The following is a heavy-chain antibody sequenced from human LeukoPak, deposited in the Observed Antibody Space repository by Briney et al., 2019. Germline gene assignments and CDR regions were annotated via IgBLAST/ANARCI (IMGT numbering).Heavy chain of an antibody. J-gene: IGHJ4*02. CDR3: ARDGLPVALDK. Sequence: GGSLRVSCAASGFTFNRHWMTWVRQAPGKGLEWIANVNPDMSEKNYVESVKGRFTISRDKVKNSLYLQMNSLRGDDTAVYYCARDGLPVALDKWGQGTLVTVSS. D-gene: IGHD2-2*01. V-gene: IGHV3-7*01. CDR2: VNPDMSEK. CDR1: GFTFNRHW.